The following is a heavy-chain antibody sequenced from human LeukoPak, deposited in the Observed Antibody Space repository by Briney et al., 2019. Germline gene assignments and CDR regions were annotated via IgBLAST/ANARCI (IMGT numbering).Heavy chain of an antibody. CDR3: ARDPCTNGVCYRNWYFDL. CDR2: IYHSGST. D-gene: IGHD2-8*01. V-gene: IGHV4-4*02. J-gene: IGHJ2*01. CDR1: GGSISSSNR. Sequence: SGTLSLTCAVSGGSISSSNRWSWVRQPPGKGLEWIGEIYHSGSTNYNPSLKSRVTISVDKSKNQFSLKLSSVTAADTAVYYCARDPCTNGVCYRNWYFDLWGRGTLVTVSS.